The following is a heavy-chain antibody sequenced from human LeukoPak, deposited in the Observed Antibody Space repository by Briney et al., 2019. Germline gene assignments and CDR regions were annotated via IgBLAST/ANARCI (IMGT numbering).Heavy chain of an antibody. CDR1: GFTFSSHG. Sequence: GGSLRLSCAASGFTFSSHGMHWVRQAPGKGLEWVAVIWYDGSNKYYADSVKGRFTISRDNSKNTLYLQMNSLRAEDTAVYYCARDPLGYCSGGSCYSYYYYGMDVWGQGTTVTVSS. V-gene: IGHV3-33*01. CDR3: ARDPLGYCSGGSCYSYYYYGMDV. CDR2: IWYDGSNK. D-gene: IGHD2-15*01. J-gene: IGHJ6*02.